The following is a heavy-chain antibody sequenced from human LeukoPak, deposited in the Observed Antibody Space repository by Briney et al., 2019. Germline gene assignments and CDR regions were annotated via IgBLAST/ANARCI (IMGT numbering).Heavy chain of an antibody. CDR1: RGTFSNLA. D-gene: IGHD6-6*01. CDR2: IIPAFGTP. CDR3: SSRGGSTSSLDS. Sequence: SVKVSCKASRGTFSNLAVSWVRHAPGQGLEWMGGIIPAFGTPSYPQRFHGRVTISTDESTSSVYMELSGLRSEDTAVYYCSSRGGSTSSLDSWGQGTLV. V-gene: IGHV1-69*05. J-gene: IGHJ4*02.